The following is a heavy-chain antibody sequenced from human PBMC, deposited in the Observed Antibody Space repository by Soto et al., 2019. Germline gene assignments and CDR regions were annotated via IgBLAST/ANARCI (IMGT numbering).Heavy chain of an antibody. CDR3: AGVVDYCGGDCLDAFDI. CDR2: INHSGST. D-gene: IGHD2-21*02. J-gene: IGHJ3*02. V-gene: IGHV4-34*01. CDR1: GGSFSGYY. Sequence: SETLSLTCAVYGGSFSGYYWSWIRQPPGKGLEWIGEINHSGSTNYNPSLKSRVTISVDTSKNQFSLKLSSVTAADTAVYYCAGVVDYCGGDCLDAFDIWGQGTTVTVSS.